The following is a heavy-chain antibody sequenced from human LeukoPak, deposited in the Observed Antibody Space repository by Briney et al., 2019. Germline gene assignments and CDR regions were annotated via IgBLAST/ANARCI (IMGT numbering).Heavy chain of an antibody. V-gene: IGHV3-74*01. D-gene: IGHD3-10*01. CDR2: INIDVSST. CDR1: GFTFSSYW. Sequence: PGRSLRLSCAASGFTFSSYWMHWVRQAPGTRLVWFSRINIDVSSTSYADSVKGRFTISRDNAKNTLYLQMNSLIAEDTAVYYCARGRRITMVRGVIINNLVDYWGQGTLVTVSS. CDR3: ARGRRITMVRGVIINNLVDY. J-gene: IGHJ4*02.